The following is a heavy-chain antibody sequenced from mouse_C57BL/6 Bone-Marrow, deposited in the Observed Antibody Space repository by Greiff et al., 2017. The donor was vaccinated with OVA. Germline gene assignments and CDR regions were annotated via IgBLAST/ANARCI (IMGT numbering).Heavy chain of an antibody. Sequence: VQLQQSGAELVKPGASVKLSCTASGFTFKDYYMHWVKQRTEQGLEWIGRIDPGDGDTKYAPKFQGKATITAYTSSNTAYLQLSSLTSEDTAVYYYARDYGSASYLYFDVWGTGTTVTVSS. CDR2: IDPGDGDT. D-gene: IGHD1-1*01. CDR3: ARDYGSASYLYFDV. CDR1: GFTFKDYY. J-gene: IGHJ1*03. V-gene: IGHV14-2*01.